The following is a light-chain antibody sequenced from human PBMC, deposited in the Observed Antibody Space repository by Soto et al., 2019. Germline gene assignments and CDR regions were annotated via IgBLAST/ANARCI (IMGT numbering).Light chain of an antibody. J-gene: IGKJ5*01. CDR3: QQRSTL. Sequence: EIVLTQSPATLSLSPGERATISCRASQSVSSYLAWYQQKPGQAPRLLIYDASNRATDIPARFSGSGSGTDFTLTISSLEPEDFAVYYCQQRSTLFGQGTRLEIK. CDR2: DAS. V-gene: IGKV3-11*01. CDR1: QSVSSY.